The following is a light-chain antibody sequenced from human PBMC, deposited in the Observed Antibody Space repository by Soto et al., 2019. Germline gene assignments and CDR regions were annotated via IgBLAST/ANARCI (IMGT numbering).Light chain of an antibody. J-gene: IGKJ1*01. CDR2: AAS. CDR3: QQNYSIPWT. Sequence: EIPGTEFPASLPASVGDRATIPGRASQVSSSDLTWYQQKPGQAPKLLIYAASSLHSGVPSRFSGSGSGTDFTLTISSLQPEDFATYYCQQNYSIPWTFGQGTKVDI. CDR1: QVSSSD. V-gene: IGKV1-39*01.